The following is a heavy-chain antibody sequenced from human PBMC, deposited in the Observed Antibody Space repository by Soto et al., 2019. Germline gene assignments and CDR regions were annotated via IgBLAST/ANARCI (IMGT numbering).Heavy chain of an antibody. J-gene: IGHJ4*02. CDR1: GYTFTSYG. CDR3: ANRRGYSNGEFDY. V-gene: IGHV1-18*01. CDR2: ITAYNGNT. D-gene: IGHD5-18*01. Sequence: QVQLVQSGAEVKKPGASVKVSCRASGYTFTSYGISWVRQAPGQGLEWMGWITAYNGNTNYAQKLQGRVTMTTDTPTSTAYMELRCLRSDDTAVYYCANRRGYSNGEFDYWGQGTLVTVSS.